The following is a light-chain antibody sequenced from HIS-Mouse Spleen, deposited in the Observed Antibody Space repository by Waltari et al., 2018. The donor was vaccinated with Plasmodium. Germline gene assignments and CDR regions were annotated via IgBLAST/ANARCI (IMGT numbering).Light chain of an antibody. J-gene: IGKJ2*01. CDR1: QGIRND. Sequence: AIQMTQSPSSLSASVGDRVTISCRASQGIRNDLGLYQQKPGKAPKLLISAASSLQSGVPSRFSGSGSGTDFTLTISSLQPEDFATYYCLPDYNYPYTFGQGTKLDIK. CDR3: LPDYNYPYT. CDR2: AAS. V-gene: IGKV1-6*01.